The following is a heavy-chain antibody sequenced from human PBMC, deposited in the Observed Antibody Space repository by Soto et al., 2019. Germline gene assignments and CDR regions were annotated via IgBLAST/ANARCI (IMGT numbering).Heavy chain of an antibody. Sequence: GGSLRLSCAASGFTFSSYAMSWVRQAPGKGLEWVSAISGSGGSTYYADSVKGRFTISRDNSKNTLYLQMNSLRAEDTAVYYCAKDGYSGYDLAPDYWGQGTLVTVSS. CDR1: GFTFSSYA. J-gene: IGHJ4*02. CDR3: AKDGYSGYDLAPDY. CDR2: ISGSGGST. D-gene: IGHD5-12*01. V-gene: IGHV3-23*01.